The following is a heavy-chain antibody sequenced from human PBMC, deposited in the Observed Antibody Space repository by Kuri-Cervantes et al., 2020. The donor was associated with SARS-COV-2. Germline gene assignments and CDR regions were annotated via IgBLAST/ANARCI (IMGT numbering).Heavy chain of an antibody. CDR1: GFTFSSYG. Sequence: GGSLRLSCAASGFTFSSYGMHWVRQAPGKGLEWVAVIWYDGSNKYYADSVKGRFTISRDNSKNTLYLQMNSLRAEDTAVYYCARSNYGSGSPYRPGAYYCYMDVWGKGTTVTVSS. J-gene: IGHJ6*03. CDR3: ARSNYGSGSPYRPGAYYCYMDV. CDR2: IWYDGSNK. D-gene: IGHD3-10*01. V-gene: IGHV3-33*01.